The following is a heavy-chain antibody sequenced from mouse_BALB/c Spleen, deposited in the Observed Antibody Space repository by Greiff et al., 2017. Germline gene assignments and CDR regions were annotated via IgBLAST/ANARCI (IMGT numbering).Heavy chain of an antibody. J-gene: IGHJ4*01. CDR3: TSLGTSYYYAMDY. Sequence: EVQVVESGGGLVQPGGSMKLSCVASGFTFSNYWMNWVRQSPEKGLEWVAEIRLKSNNYATHYAESVKGRFTISRDDSKSSVYLQMNNLRAEDTGIYYCTSLGTSYYYAMDYWGQGTSVTVSS. V-gene: IGHV6-6*02. D-gene: IGHD4-1*01. CDR2: IRLKSNNYAT. CDR1: GFTFSNYW.